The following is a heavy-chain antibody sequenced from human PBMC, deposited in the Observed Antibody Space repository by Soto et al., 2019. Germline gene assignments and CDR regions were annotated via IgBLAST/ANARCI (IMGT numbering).Heavy chain of an antibody. V-gene: IGHV3-21*01. D-gene: IGHD5-18*01. J-gene: IGHJ4*02. Sequence: GGSLRLSCAASGFTFSSYSMNWVRQAPGKGLEWVSSISSSSSYIYYADSVKGRFTISRDNAKNSLYLQMNSLRAEDTAVYYCARDPSVDTAMGGFDYGGQGTLVTVSS. CDR1: GFTFSSYS. CDR3: ARDPSVDTAMGGFDY. CDR2: ISSSSSYI.